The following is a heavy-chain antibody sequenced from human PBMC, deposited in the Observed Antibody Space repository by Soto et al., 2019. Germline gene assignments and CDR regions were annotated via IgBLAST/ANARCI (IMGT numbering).Heavy chain of an antibody. J-gene: IGHJ4*02. V-gene: IGHV1-46*01. CDR1: GYTFTSYY. Sequence: ASVKVSCKASGYTFTSYYMHWVRQAPGQGLEWMGIINPSGGSTSYAQKFQGRVTMTRDTSTSAVYMELSSLRSEDTAVYYCARDGELRTYRARYYFDYWGQGTLVTVPQ. D-gene: IGHD1-26*01. CDR2: INPSGGST. CDR3: ARDGELRTYRARYYFDY.